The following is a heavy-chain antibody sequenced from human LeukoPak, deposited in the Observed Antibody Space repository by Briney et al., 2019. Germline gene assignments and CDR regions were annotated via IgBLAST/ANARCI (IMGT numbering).Heavy chain of an antibody. D-gene: IGHD2-21*02. V-gene: IGHV3-66*02. J-gene: IGHJ3*02. CDR2: IYSGGGT. CDR3: ARAVGVTAIHNAFDI. Sequence: GGSLRLSSAASGFTFSSNYMSWVRQPPGKGLEWVSVIYSGGGTDYADSVKGRFTISRDNSKNTLYLQMNSLRAEDTAVYYCARAVGVTAIHNAFDIWGQGTMVTVSS. CDR1: GFTFSSNY.